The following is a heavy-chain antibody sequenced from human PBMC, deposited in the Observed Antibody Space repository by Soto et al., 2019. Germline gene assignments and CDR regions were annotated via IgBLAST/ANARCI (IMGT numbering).Heavy chain of an antibody. Sequence: PSETLSLTCAVYGGSFSGYYWSRIRQPPGRGLEWIGEINHSGSTNYNPSLKSRVTISVDTSKNQFSLKLSSVTAADTAVYYCARGPRGYSYGYYYYYGMDVWGQGTTVTVSS. CDR3: ARGPRGYSYGYYYYYGMDV. V-gene: IGHV4-34*01. J-gene: IGHJ6*02. D-gene: IGHD5-18*01. CDR2: INHSGST. CDR1: GGSFSGYY.